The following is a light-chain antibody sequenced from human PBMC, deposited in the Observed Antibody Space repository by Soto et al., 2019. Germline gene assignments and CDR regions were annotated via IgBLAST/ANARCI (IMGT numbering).Light chain of an antibody. J-gene: IGLJ2*01. CDR2: GNN. CDR3: CSYAGSSVV. Sequence: QSVLTQPPSVSGAPGQRVTISCTGSTSNLGAGYDVQWYQQLPGTAPKLLIYGNNNRPSGVPDRFSGSKSGTSASLAIAGLQAEDEADYYCCSYAGSSVVFGGGTQLTVL. CDR1: TSNLGAGYD. V-gene: IGLV1-40*01.